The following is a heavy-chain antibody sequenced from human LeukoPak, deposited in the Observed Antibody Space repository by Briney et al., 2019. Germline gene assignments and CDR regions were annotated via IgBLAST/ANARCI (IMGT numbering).Heavy chain of an antibody. Sequence: SETLSLTCTVSGGSISSYYWSWIRQPPGKGLEWIGYIYYSGSTNYNPSLKSRVTISVDTSKNQLSLKLSSVTAADTAVYYCASSPQLDYFDYWGQGTLVTVSS. V-gene: IGHV4-59*01. CDR3: ASSPQLDYFDY. CDR1: GGSISSYY. D-gene: IGHD6-13*01. J-gene: IGHJ4*02. CDR2: IYYSGST.